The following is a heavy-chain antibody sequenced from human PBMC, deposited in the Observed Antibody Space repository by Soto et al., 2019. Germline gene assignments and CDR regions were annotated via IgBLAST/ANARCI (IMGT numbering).Heavy chain of an antibody. CDR1: GGSISSGGYY. CDR3: ARVDNGSGSYYNNFDY. Sequence: SETLSLTCTVSGGSISSGGYYWSWIRQHPGKGLEWIGYIYYSGSTYYNPSLKSRVTISVDTSKNQFSLKLSSVTAADTAVYYCARVDNGSGSYYNNFDYWGQGTLVTVSS. D-gene: IGHD3-10*01. V-gene: IGHV4-31*03. CDR2: IYYSGST. J-gene: IGHJ4*02.